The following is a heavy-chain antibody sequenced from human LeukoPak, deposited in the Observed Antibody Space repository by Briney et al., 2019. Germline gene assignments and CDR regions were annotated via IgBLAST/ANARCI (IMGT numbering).Heavy chain of an antibody. Sequence: GGSLRLSCSVSGFTFSTYVMHWVRQAPGKGLEYVSAISSNGDNTYYADSVKGRFTISRDNSKNTLYLQMSSLRAEDTAVYYCVKMYDGYWGQGTLVTVSS. CDR1: GFTFSTYV. D-gene: IGHD3-3*01. CDR3: VKMYDGY. V-gene: IGHV3-64D*06. CDR2: ISSNGDNT. J-gene: IGHJ4*02.